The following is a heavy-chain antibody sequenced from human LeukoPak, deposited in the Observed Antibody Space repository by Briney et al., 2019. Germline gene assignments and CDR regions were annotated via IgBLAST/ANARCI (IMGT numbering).Heavy chain of an antibody. D-gene: IGHD2-15*01. V-gene: IGHV4-39*07. CDR1: GGSIRNDNYY. J-gene: IGHJ4*02. Sequence: SETLSLTCTVSGGSIRNDNYYWGWIRQPPEKGLEWIGEINHSGSTNYNPSLKSRVTISADTSKNQFSLKLSSVTATDTAVYYCARGPVWRQLLLSVSRRGGYFDYWGQGTLVTVSS. CDR2: INHSGST. CDR3: ARGPVWRQLLLSVSRRGGYFDY.